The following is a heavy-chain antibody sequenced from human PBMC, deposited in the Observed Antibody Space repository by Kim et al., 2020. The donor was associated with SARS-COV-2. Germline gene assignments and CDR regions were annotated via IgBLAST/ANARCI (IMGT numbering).Heavy chain of an antibody. CDR2: INWNGGAT. CDR3: ARLPHFSGARSYLWDY. J-gene: IGHJ4*02. CDR1: GFDFGNFG. D-gene: IGHD3-10*01. Sequence: GGSRRLSCVASGFDFGNFGMSWVRQVPGKGLQWVSHINWNGGATSYADSVRGRFTISRDNAKNSLFLQMNSLRTEDTAFYYCARLPHFSGARSYLWDYWGQGALITVSS. V-gene: IGHV3-20*04.